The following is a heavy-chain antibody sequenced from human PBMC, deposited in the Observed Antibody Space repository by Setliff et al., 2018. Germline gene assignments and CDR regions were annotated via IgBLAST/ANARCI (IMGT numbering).Heavy chain of an antibody. D-gene: IGHD3-3*01. V-gene: IGHV1-69*13. CDR2: IIPIFGTA. CDR3: VRAPRLEWILPTFDY. Sequence: ASVKVSCKASGGTFSSYAISWVRQAPGQGLEWMGGIIPIFGTANYAQKFQGRVTITADDSTSTAYMELSSLRYDDTAVYYCVRAPRLEWILPTFDYWGQGTPVTVSS. J-gene: IGHJ4*02. CDR1: GGTFSSYA.